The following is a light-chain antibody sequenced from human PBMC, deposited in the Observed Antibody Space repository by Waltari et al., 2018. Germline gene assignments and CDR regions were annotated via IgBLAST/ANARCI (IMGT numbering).Light chain of an antibody. CDR2: AAS. CDR3: QQYTDFPFT. Sequence: QMTQSPSSLSASVGDSVTITCRASRNINIYVAWFQQRPGKAPKSLIYAASTMQTGIPSRFSGSGSGTEFTLTINNLQPDDFATYYCQQYTDFPFTFGPGTTVDF. CDR1: RNINIY. J-gene: IGKJ3*01. V-gene: IGKV1-16*01.